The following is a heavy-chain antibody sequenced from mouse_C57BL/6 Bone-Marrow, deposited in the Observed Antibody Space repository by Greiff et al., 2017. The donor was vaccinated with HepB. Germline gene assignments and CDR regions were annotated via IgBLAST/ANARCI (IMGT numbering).Heavy chain of an antibody. V-gene: IGHV5-16*02. J-gene: IGHJ1*03. CDR1: GFTFSDYY. D-gene: IGHD2-5*01. CDR3: ARGGPTIVTTWYFDV. CDR2: INYDGSST. Sequence: EVQLVESEGGLVQPGSSMKLSCTASGFTFSDYYMAWVRQVPEKGLEWVANINYDGSSTYYLDSLKSRFIISRDNAKNILYLQMSSLKSEDTAMYYCARGGPTIVTTWYFDVWGTGTTVTVSS.